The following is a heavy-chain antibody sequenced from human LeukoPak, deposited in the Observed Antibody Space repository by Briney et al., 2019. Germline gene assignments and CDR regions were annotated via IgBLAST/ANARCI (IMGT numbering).Heavy chain of an antibody. V-gene: IGHV3-23*01. J-gene: IGHJ4*02. CDR1: GFTFPAYA. D-gene: IGHD3-16*01. CDR2: ICGTGGST. Sequence: GGSLRLSCAASGFTFPAYAMNWVRPAPGKGLEWGSVICGTGGSTYYADSVKGRFTISRDNSKNTLNLQMNSLRAEDTAVYYCAKRGSGDYFDYWGQGTLVTVSS. CDR3: AKRGSGDYFDY.